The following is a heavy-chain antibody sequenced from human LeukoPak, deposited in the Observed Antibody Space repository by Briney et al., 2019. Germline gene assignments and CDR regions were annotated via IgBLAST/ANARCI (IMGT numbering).Heavy chain of an antibody. CDR1: GFTFSSYA. Sequence: GGSLRLSCAASGFTFSSYAMHWVRQAPGKGLEWVSYISSSGSTIYYADSVKGRFTISRDNAKNSLYLQMNSLRAEDTAVYYCARDKGYSYGFPAFDYWGQGTLVTVSS. CDR2: ISSSGSTI. D-gene: IGHD5-18*01. V-gene: IGHV3-48*04. J-gene: IGHJ4*02. CDR3: ARDKGYSYGFPAFDY.